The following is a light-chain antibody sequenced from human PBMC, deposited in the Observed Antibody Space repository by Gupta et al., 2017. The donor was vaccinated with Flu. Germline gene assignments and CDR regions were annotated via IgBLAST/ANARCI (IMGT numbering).Light chain of an antibody. J-gene: IGKJ4*01. CDR3: LQSSSFPLS. CDR2: SAS. CDR1: QFIGSW. Sequence: PGTVSASVGDRVTITCRASQFIGSWVAWYQQKPGKAPKALIYSASTLESGVPSRFSGSGYGTEFTLTISSLQPEDFATYFCLQSSSFPLSFGGGTKVEMK. V-gene: IGKV1-12*01.